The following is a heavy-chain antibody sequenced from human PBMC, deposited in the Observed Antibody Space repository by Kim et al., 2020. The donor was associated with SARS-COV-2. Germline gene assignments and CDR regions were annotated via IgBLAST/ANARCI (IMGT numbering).Heavy chain of an antibody. CDR3: AREADAYNFFDY. CDR1: GFTFNTYA. CDR2: ISYDGRNE. Sequence: GGSLRLSCAASGFTFNTYAMHWVRQAPGKGLEWVAVISYDGRNEYYGDSVKGRFTVSRDNSKNTLSLQMNSLIAEDTAVYYCAREADAYNFFDYWGQGTPVTVSS. V-gene: IGHV3-30*04. D-gene: IGHD3-3*01. J-gene: IGHJ4*02.